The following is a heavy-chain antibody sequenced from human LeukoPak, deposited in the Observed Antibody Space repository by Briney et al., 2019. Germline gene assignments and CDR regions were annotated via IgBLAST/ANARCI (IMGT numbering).Heavy chain of an antibody. D-gene: IGHD3-22*01. J-gene: IGHJ4*02. CDR1: GGSISSSSYY. CDR3: ARSGEDYYDSSGYYYY. V-gene: IGHV4-39*01. Sequence: PSETLPLTCTVSGGSISSSSYYWGWIRQPPGKGLEWIGSIYYSGSTYYNPSLKSRVTISVDTSKNQFSLKLSSVTAADTAVYYCARSGEDYYDSSGYYYYWGQGTLVTVSS. CDR2: IYYSGST.